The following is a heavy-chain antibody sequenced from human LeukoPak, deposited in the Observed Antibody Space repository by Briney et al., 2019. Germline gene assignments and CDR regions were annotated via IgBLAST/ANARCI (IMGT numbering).Heavy chain of an antibody. V-gene: IGHV3-23*01. CDR2: VSGSGTTT. Sequence: PGGSLRLSCAASGFTFGNYAMSWVRQAPGKGLEWVSGVSGSGTTTYYADSVKGRFTISRDNSKNTLFLQMNSLRADDTAVYYCATPGQWPADFDYWGPGTLVTVSS. CDR1: GFTFGNYA. J-gene: IGHJ4*02. D-gene: IGHD6-19*01. CDR3: ATPGQWPADFDY.